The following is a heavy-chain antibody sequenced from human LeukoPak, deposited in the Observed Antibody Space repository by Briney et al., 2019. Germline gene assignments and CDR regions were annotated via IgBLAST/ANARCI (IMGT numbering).Heavy chain of an antibody. CDR3: ARAPPGCSSTSCYATRFDY. CDR2: IYYSGST. V-gene: IGHV4-30-4*01. CDR1: GGSISRGDYY. J-gene: IGHJ4*02. Sequence: SETLSLTCTVSGGSISRGDYYWSWIRQPPGKGLEWIGYIYYSGSTYYNPSLKSRVTISVDTSKNQFSLKLSSVTAADTAVYYCARAPPGCSSTSCYATRFDYWGQGTLVTVSS. D-gene: IGHD2-2*01.